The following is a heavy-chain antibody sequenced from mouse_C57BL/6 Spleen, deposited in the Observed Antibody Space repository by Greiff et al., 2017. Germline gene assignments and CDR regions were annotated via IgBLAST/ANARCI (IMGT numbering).Heavy chain of an antibody. CDR3: ARDDRAY. D-gene: IGHD2-14*01. J-gene: IGHJ3*01. Sequence: EVKLLESGGGLVKPGGSLKLSCAASGFTFSSYAMSWVRQTPEKRLEWVATISYGGSYTYYPDNVKGRFTISRDNATNNLYLQMSHLKSEDTAMYYCARDDRAYWGQGALVTVSA. V-gene: IGHV5-4*01. CDR1: GFTFSSYA. CDR2: ISYGGSYT.